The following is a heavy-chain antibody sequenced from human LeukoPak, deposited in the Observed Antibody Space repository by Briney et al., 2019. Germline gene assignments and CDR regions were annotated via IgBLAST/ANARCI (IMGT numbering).Heavy chain of an antibody. J-gene: IGHJ4*02. CDR1: GGSISSYY. CDR3: ASSRGGDSSGYHTPFDY. Sequence: PSETLSLTCTVSGGSISSYYWSWIRQPPGKGLEWIGYIYHSGSTNYNPSLKSRVTISVDTSKNQFSLKLSCVTAADTAVYYCASSRGGDSSGYHTPFDYWGQGTLVTVSS. V-gene: IGHV4-59*08. CDR2: IYHSGST. D-gene: IGHD3-22*01.